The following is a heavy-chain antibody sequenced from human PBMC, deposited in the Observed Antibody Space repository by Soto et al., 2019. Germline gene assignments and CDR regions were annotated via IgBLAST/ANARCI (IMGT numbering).Heavy chain of an antibody. D-gene: IGHD6-13*01. CDR1: GYTFTSYG. Sequence: ASVKVSCKASGYTFTSYGISWVRQAPGQGLEWMAWINPYNGNTKYAEKFLGRVTVTTDTSTATAYMEVRSLTSDDTAVFYCARVRVGLAAPRVWPYWGQGTPVTVSS. J-gene: IGHJ4*02. CDR2: INPYNGNT. CDR3: ARVRVGLAAPRVWPY. V-gene: IGHV1-18*01.